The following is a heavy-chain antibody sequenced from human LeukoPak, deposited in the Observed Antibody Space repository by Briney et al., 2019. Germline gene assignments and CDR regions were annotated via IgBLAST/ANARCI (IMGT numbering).Heavy chain of an antibody. D-gene: IGHD5/OR15-5a*01. Sequence: GGSLRLSCAASGFTFSSYAMSWVRQAPGKGLEWVSYISSSSSTIYYADSVEGRFTISRDNSKNTLSLQMNSLRGEDTGVYYCAKDTTARLPDYWGQGTLVTVSS. CDR1: GFTFSSYA. CDR3: AKDTTARLPDY. CDR2: ISSSSSTI. J-gene: IGHJ4*02. V-gene: IGHV3-48*01.